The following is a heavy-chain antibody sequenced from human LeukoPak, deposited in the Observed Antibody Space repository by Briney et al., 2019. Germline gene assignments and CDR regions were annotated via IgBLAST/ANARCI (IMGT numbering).Heavy chain of an antibody. V-gene: IGHV4-30-2*01. D-gene: IGHD3-16*02. CDR3: ASFTFGGVIVKDY. J-gene: IGHJ4*02. CDR1: GGSISSGGYS. CDR2: IYHSGST. Sequence: SETLSLTCAVSGGSISSGGYSWGWIRQPPGKGLEWIGYIYHSGSTYYNPSLKSRVTISVDRSKNQFSLKLSSVTAADTAVYYCASFTFGGVIVKDYWGQGTLVTVSS.